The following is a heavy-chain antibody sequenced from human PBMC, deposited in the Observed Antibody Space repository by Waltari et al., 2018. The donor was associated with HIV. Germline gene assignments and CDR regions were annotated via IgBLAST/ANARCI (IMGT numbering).Heavy chain of an antibody. D-gene: IGHD1-1*01. V-gene: IGHV1-69*06. J-gene: IGHJ3*02. CDR2: VISICGSA. CDR3: ARVGSRWKGAFDI. Sequence: QVQLVQSGAEVKKPGSTVKVSCKASGGTFSSYAISWVRQAPGQGLEWMGGVISICGSAIYAQNFQSIVTMTADKSTSTAYMELSSLRSEDTAVYYCARVGSRWKGAFDICGQGTMVTVSS. CDR1: GGTFSSYA.